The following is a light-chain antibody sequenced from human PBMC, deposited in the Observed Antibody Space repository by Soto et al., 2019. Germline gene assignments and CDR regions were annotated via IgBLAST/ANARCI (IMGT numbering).Light chain of an antibody. J-gene: IGLJ2*01. CDR3: AAWDDSLNAVL. CDR1: YSNIGRNT. CDR2: ANN. V-gene: IGLV1-44*01. Sequence: QSVLTQSPSASGTPGQRVAISCSGSYSNIGRNTVHWYQQVPGTAPVLLIYANNLLPSGVPDRFSGSKSGTSASLAISGLQSEDEAEYYCAAWDDSLNAVLFGGGTKLTVL.